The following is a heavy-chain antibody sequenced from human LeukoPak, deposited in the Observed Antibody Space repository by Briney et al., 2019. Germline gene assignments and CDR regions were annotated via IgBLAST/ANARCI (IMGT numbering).Heavy chain of an antibody. CDR2: IWYDGSNK. V-gene: IGHV3-33*06. CDR1: GFTFSSYG. CDR3: AKDSMDTAMVALAFDI. Sequence: PGGSLRVSCAASGFTFSSYGMHWVRQAPGKGLEWVAVIWYDGSNKYYADSVKGRFTISRDNSKNTLYLQMNSLRAEDTAVYYCAKDSMDTAMVALAFDIWGQGTMVTVSS. J-gene: IGHJ3*02. D-gene: IGHD5-18*01.